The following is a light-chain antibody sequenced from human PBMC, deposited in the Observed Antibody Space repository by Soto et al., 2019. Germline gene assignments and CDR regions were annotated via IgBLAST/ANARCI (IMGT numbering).Light chain of an antibody. V-gene: IGLV1-40*01. CDR3: QSYDSSLSGDV. J-gene: IGLJ2*01. CDR2: GNS. Sequence: QSVLPQPPSVSGAPGQRVTISCTGSSSNIGAGYDVHWYQQLPGTAPKLLIYGNSNRPSGVPDRFSGSKSGTSASLAITGLQAEDEADYYCQSYDSSLSGDVFGGGTKLTVL. CDR1: SSNIGAGYD.